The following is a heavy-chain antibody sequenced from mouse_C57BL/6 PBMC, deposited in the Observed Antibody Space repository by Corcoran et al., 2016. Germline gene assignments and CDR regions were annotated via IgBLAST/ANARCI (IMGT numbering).Heavy chain of an antibody. J-gene: IGHJ1*03. V-gene: IGHV1-26*01. CDR2: INPNNGGT. CDR3: ARRLGSSYWYFDV. D-gene: IGHD1-1*01. CDR1: GYTFTDYY. Sequence: EVQLQQSGPELVKPGASVKISCKASGYTFTDYYMNWVKQSHGKSLEWIGDINPNNGGTSYNQKFKGNATLTVDKSSSTAYMELRSLTSEDSAVYYCARRLGSSYWYFDVWGTGTTVTVSS.